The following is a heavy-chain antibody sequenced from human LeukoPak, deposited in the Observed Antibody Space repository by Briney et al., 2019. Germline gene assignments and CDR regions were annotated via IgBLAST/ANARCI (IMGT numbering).Heavy chain of an antibody. V-gene: IGHV1-2*02. Sequence: ASVKVSCKASGYSFTGNYMHWVRQAPGQGFEWMGWINPNTGGTNYAQKFKGRVLMTRDTSISTAYLELSSLKSDDTAVYYCAKVGYCSRGECYNYDYWGQGTQVTVSS. D-gene: IGHD2-2*03. CDR2: INPNTGGT. CDR3: AKVGYCSRGECYNYDY. CDR1: GYSFTGNY. J-gene: IGHJ4*02.